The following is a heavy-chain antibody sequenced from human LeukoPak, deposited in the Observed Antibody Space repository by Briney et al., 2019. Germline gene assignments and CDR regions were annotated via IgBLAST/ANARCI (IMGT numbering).Heavy chain of an antibody. J-gene: IGHJ4*02. Sequence: EASVKVSCKASGYTFSSYGISWVRQAPGQGLEWMGWISAYNGNTNYAQKFQGRVTMTTDTSTSTAYMELRSLRSDDTAVYFCARRPAGIFGVIDCWGQGTLVTVSS. V-gene: IGHV1-18*01. D-gene: IGHD3-3*01. CDR1: GYTFSSYG. CDR2: ISAYNGNT. CDR3: ARRPAGIFGVIDC.